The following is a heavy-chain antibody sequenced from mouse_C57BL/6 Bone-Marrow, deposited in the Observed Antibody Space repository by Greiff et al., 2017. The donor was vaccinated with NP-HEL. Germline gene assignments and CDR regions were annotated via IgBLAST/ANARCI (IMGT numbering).Heavy chain of an antibody. D-gene: IGHD2-1*01. V-gene: IGHV1-5*01. CDR2: IYPGNSDT. CDR3: TRDYGNPYYFDY. CDR1: GYTFTSYW. Sequence: VQLQQSGTVLARPGASVKMSCKTSGYTFTSYWMHWVKQRPGQGLEWIGAIYPGNSDTSYNQKFKGKAKLTAVTSASTAYMELSSLTNEDSAVYYCTRDYGNPYYFDYWGQGTTLTVSS. J-gene: IGHJ2*01.